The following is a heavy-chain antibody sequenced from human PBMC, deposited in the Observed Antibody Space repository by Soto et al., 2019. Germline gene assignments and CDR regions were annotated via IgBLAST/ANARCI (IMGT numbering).Heavy chain of an antibody. CDR1: GGSISSGDYY. Sequence: ASETLSLTCTVSGGSISSGDYYWSWIRQPPGKGLEWIGYIYYSGSTYYNPSLKSRVTISVDTSKNQFSLKLSSVTAADTAVYYCARADIVVVVADDSPNWFDPWGQGTLVTVSS. J-gene: IGHJ5*02. V-gene: IGHV4-30-4*01. CDR3: ARADIVVVVADDSPNWFDP. CDR2: IYYSGST. D-gene: IGHD2-15*01.